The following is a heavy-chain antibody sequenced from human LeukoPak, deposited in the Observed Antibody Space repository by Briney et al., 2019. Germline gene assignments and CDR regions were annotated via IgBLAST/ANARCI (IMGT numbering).Heavy chain of an antibody. CDR1: GFTFSSYS. Sequence: GRSLRLSCAASGFTFSSYSMNWVRQAPGKGLEWVSYISSSSSTIYYADSVKGRFTISRDNAKNSLYLQMNSLRAEDTAVYYCARDREYSGYDYWGQGTLVTVSS. D-gene: IGHD5-12*01. CDR3: ARDREYSGYDY. V-gene: IGHV3-48*01. CDR2: ISSSSSTI. J-gene: IGHJ4*02.